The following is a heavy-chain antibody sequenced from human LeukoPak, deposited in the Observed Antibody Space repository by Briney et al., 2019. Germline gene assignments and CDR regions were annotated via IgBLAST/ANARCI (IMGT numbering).Heavy chain of an antibody. Sequence: PGGSLRLSCAASGFTVSSNYMSWVRQAPGKGLEWVSVIYSGGSTYYADSVKGRFTISRDNSKNTLYLQMNSLRAEDTAVYYCARVVPTAAADYFDYWGQGTLVTVSS. J-gene: IGHJ4*02. V-gene: IGHV3-66*01. CDR2: IYSGGST. CDR1: GFTVSSNY. CDR3: ARVVPTAAADYFDY. D-gene: IGHD6-13*01.